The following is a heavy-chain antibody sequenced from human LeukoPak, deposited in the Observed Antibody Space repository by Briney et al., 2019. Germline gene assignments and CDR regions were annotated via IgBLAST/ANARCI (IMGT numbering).Heavy chain of an antibody. Sequence: PSETLSLTCNVSGGSISRGSYYWGWVRQPPGKGLDWIGSMYYNGRIYYNPSLGSRVGISGDASRNQFSLRLTSVTAADTAVYYCVRWNYDFYHMDVSGKGTTVTVSS. V-gene: IGHV4-39*07. J-gene: IGHJ6*03. CDR3: VRWNYDFYHMDV. CDR2: MYYNGRI. D-gene: IGHD3-3*01. CDR1: GGSISRGSYY.